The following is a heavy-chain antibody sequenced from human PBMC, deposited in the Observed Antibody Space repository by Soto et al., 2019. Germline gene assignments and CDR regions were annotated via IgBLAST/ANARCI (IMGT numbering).Heavy chain of an antibody. CDR1: GFTFSSYS. V-gene: IGHV3-21*01. J-gene: IGHJ5*02. Sequence: EVQLVESGGGLVKPGGSLRLSCAASGFTFSSYSMNWVRQAPGKGLEWVSSISSSSSYIYYADSVKGRFTISRDNAKNSLYLQMNSLRAEDTAVYYCARDTYYYGSGRYSPGGQGTLGHRLL. D-gene: IGHD3-10*01. CDR3: ARDTYYYGSGRYSP. CDR2: ISSSSSYI.